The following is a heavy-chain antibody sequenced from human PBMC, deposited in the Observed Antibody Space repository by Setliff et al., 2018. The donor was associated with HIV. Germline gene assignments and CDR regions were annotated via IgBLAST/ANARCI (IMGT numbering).Heavy chain of an antibody. Sequence: ASVKVSCKASGFILTSNYMHWIRQAPGQGLEWMGLIGPSGSSTTYAQNFQGRVTMSRDTSTNTVYMELSSLRSEDTAVYYCARDHIAARSVDYWGQGTLVTVSS. CDR1: GFILTSNY. D-gene: IGHD6-6*01. CDR3: ARDHIAARSVDY. J-gene: IGHJ4*02. V-gene: IGHV1-46*01. CDR2: IGPSGSST.